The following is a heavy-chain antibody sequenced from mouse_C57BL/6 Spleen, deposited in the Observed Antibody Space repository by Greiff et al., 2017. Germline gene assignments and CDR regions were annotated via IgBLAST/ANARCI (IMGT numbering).Heavy chain of an antibody. J-gene: IGHJ2*01. Sequence: VKVVASEGGLVQPGSSMQLSCTASGFTFSDYYMAWVRQVPEKGLEWVANINYDGSIPYSLDSLKSRFIISRDNAKNILYLQMSSLKSEDTATDYCARSQTYEYPYYFDYWGQGTTLTVSS. D-gene: IGHD2-4*01. CDR2: INYDGSIP. CDR1: GFTFSDYY. CDR3: ARSQTYEYPYYFDY. V-gene: IGHV5-16*01.